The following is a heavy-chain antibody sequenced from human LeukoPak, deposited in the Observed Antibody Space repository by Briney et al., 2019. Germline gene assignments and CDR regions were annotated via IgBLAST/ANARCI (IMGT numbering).Heavy chain of an antibody. Sequence: PETLSLTCAVYGGSFSGYYWSWIRQPPGKGLEWIGEINHSGSTNYNPSLKSRVTISVDTSKNQFSLKLSSVTAADTAVYYCARGGDCSSTSCGLGFDYWGQGTLVTVSS. J-gene: IGHJ4*02. D-gene: IGHD2-2*01. CDR2: INHSGST. CDR1: GGSFSGYY. V-gene: IGHV4-34*01. CDR3: ARGGDCSSTSCGLGFDY.